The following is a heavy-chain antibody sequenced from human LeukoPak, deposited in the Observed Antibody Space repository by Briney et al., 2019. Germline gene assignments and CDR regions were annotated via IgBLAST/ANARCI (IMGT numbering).Heavy chain of an antibody. Sequence: GVSLRLSCAASGFTFSDYYMSWIRQAPGKGLEWVSYISSSGSTIYYADSVKGRFTISRDNAKNSMYLQMNSLRAEDTAVYYCARVYDFWSGYYQLDYWGQGTLVTVSS. CDR3: ARVYDFWSGYYQLDY. D-gene: IGHD3-3*01. CDR1: GFTFSDYY. V-gene: IGHV3-11*04. CDR2: ISSSGSTI. J-gene: IGHJ4*02.